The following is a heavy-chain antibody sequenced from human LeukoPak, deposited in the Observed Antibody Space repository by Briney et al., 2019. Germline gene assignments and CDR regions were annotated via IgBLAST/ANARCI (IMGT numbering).Heavy chain of an antibody. CDR3: ARCRDGCDY. Sequence: PSETLSLTCTVSGGSLSSSHHYWGWVRRPPGKGLEWIGSIYYSGSTNYNPSLKSRVTISVDTSKNQFSLKLSSVTAADTAVYYCARCRDGCDYWGQGTLVTVSS. V-gene: IGHV4-39*07. J-gene: IGHJ4*02. D-gene: IGHD5-24*01. CDR1: GGSLSSSHHY. CDR2: IYYSGST.